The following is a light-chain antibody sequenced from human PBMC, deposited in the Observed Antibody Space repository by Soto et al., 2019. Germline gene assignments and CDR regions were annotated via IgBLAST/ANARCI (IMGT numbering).Light chain of an antibody. CDR3: CSYAGSSTS. Sequence: QSVLTQPASVSGSPGQSITISCTGTSSDVRSYNLVSWYQQHPGKAPKLMIYEGSKRPSGVSNRFSGSKSGNTASLTISGLQAEDEADYYCCSYAGSSTSFGTGTKVTVL. V-gene: IGLV2-23*01. CDR1: SSDVRSYNL. CDR2: EGS. J-gene: IGLJ1*01.